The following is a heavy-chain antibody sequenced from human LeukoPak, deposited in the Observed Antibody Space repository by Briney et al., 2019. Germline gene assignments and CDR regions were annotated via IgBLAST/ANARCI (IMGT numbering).Heavy chain of an antibody. CDR3: ARRGYSYGDFDY. D-gene: IGHD5-18*01. J-gene: IGHJ4*02. CDR2: IYYSGST. CDR1: GGSISSYY. Sequence: PSETLSLTCTVSGGSISSYYWSWIRQPPGKGLERIGYIYYSGSTNYNPSLKSRVTISVDTSKNQFSLKLSSVTAADTAVYYCARRGYSYGDFDYWGQGTLVTVSS. V-gene: IGHV4-59*08.